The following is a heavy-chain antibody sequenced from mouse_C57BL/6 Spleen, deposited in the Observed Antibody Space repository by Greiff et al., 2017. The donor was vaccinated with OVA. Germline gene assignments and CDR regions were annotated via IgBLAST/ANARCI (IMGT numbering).Heavy chain of an antibody. CDR1: GFSLTSYG. CDR3: ARHPPGHYAMDY. J-gene: IGHJ4*01. Sequence: QVQLQQSGPGLVAPSQSLSITCTVSGFSLTSYGVHWVRQPPGKGLEWLVVIWSDGSTTYNSALKSRLSISKDNSKSQVFLKMNSLQTDDTAMYYCARHPPGHYAMDYWGQGTSVTVSS. CDR2: IWSDGST. V-gene: IGHV2-6-1*01.